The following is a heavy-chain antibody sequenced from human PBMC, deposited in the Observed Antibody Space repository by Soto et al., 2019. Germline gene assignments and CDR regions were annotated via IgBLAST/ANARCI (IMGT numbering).Heavy chain of an antibody. J-gene: IGHJ5*02. CDR3: ARVWGSSWSNWFDP. Sequence: GGSLRLSCAASGFTFSDYYMSWIRQAPGKGLEWVSYISSSGSTIYYADSVKGRFTISRDNAKNSLYLQMNSLRAEDTAVYYCARVWGSSWSNWFDPWGQGTLVTVSS. CDR1: GFTFSDYY. D-gene: IGHD6-13*01. V-gene: IGHV3-11*01. CDR2: ISSSGSTI.